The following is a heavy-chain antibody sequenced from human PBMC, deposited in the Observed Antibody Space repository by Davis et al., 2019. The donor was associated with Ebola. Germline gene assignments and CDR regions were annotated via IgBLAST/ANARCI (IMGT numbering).Heavy chain of an antibody. D-gene: IGHD3-22*01. Sequence: ASVKVSCKASGYTFTGYYIHWVRQAPGQGLEWMGRINTNSGGTNYAQKFKGRVTMTRDTSISTAYMELSRLRSDDTAVYYCARGGITMIVVPIDYYYGMDVWGKGTTVTVSS. CDR2: INTNSGGT. CDR1: GYTFTGYY. V-gene: IGHV1-2*06. J-gene: IGHJ6*04. CDR3: ARGGITMIVVPIDYYYGMDV.